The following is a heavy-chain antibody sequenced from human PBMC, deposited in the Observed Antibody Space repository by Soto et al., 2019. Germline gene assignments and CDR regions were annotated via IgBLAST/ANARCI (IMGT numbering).Heavy chain of an antibody. J-gene: IGHJ3*02. CDR2: IYWDDDK. V-gene: IGHV2-5*02. D-gene: IGHD3-22*01. Sequence: QITLKESGPPLVKPTQTLTLTCTFSGFSLRTSGVGVGWIRQPPEKALEWLALIYWDDDKRYSPFLKRRLTITKDPSKNQVVLTMTNLDPVDTATYYCAHLFYHESSGANDGFDIWGQGTTVTVSS. CDR1: GFSLRTSGVG. CDR3: AHLFYHESSGANDGFDI.